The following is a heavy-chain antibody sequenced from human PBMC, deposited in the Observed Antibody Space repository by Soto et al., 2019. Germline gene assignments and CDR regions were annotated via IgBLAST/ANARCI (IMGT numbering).Heavy chain of an antibody. J-gene: IGHJ6*03. CDR1: GGTFSNFI. V-gene: IGHV1-69*08. CDR2: IIPILGTI. Sequence: QVQLVQSGAEVKKPGSSVRVSCKASGGTFSNFILTWVRQAPGQGLEWMGRIIPILGTITYAQKFQGRVTITADKSSSTAYMELGSLRSEDTAVYYCARGAYDPPYYYFYMDVWGKGTMVTVSS. D-gene: IGHD5-12*01. CDR3: ARGAYDPPYYYFYMDV.